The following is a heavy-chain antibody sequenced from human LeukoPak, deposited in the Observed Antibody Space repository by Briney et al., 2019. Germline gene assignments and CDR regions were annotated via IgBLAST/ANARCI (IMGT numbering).Heavy chain of an antibody. CDR3: ARVLEYSDTLLDPEYFYALDV. CDR2: IFYSGST. D-gene: IGHD4-17*01. CDR1: GFIFSDYY. J-gene: IGHJ6*02. Sequence: GSLRLSCAASGFIFSDYYMSWIRQAPGKGLEWIGYIFYSGSTNYNPSLNSRVTISVDTSKNQFSLKLSSVTAADTAVYFCARVLEYSDTLLDPEYFYALDVWGQGTPVTVSS. V-gene: IGHV4-59*01.